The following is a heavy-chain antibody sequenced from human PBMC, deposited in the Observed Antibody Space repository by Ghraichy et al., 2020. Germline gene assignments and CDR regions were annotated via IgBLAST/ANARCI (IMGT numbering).Heavy chain of an antibody. Sequence: SETLSLTCTVSGGSISSSSYFWGWIRQHPGKGLEWIGSIYYRGNTYYNPPLKSRVTISVDMSKNQFSLKLSSVTAADTAVYYCARISPSFGGVTRARVFTEFDYWGQGTLVTVSS. CDR2: IYYRGNT. J-gene: IGHJ4*02. CDR3: ARISPSFGGVTRARVFTEFDY. V-gene: IGHV4-39*01. D-gene: IGHD3-16*01. CDR1: GGSISSSSYF.